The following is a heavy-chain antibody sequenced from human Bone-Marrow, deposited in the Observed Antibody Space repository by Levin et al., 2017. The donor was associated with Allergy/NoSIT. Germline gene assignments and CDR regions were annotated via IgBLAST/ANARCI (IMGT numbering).Heavy chain of an antibody. Sequence: AASVKVSCAASGFTFSGYAMNWVRQAPGKGLEWVSFIDRGTSRIYYGDSVKGRFTISRDNAKNSLFLEMNSLRVEDSGIYYCARVTPTFSAYGGADYWGQGTLVTVSS. CDR3: ARVTPTFSAYGGADY. D-gene: IGHD5-12*01. CDR2: IDRGTSRI. CDR1: GFTFSGYA. J-gene: IGHJ4*02. V-gene: IGHV3-21*01.